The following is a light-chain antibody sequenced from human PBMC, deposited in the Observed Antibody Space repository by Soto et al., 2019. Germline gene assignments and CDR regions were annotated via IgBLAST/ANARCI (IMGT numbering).Light chain of an antibody. CDR3: QSYDSSRHFAV. CDR2: DDN. CDR1: SGSIASNY. V-gene: IGLV6-57*03. J-gene: IGLJ7*01. Sequence: NFMLTQPHSVSESPGKTITISCTRSSGSIASNYVQWYQQRPGSAPTTVISDDNRRPSGVPDRFSASIDISSNSASLAISGLKTGDEADYYCQSYDSSRHFAVFGGGTQLTVL.